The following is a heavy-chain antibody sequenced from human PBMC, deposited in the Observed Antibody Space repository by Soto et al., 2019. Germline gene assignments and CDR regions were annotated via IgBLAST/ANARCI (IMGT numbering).Heavy chain of an antibody. CDR3: ARVSITMVRGVSRVSGMDV. V-gene: IGHV1-46*01. CDR2: INPSGGST. J-gene: IGHJ6*02. CDR1: GYTFTSYY. D-gene: IGHD3-10*01. Sequence: ASVKVSCKASGYTFTSYYMHWVRQAPGQGLEWMGIINPSGGSTSYAQKFQGRVTMTRDTSTSTVYMELSSLRSEDTAVYYCARVSITMVRGVSRVSGMDVWGQGTTVTVSS.